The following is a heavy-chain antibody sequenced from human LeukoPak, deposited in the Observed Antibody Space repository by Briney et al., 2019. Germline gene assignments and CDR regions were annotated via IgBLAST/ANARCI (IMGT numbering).Heavy chain of an antibody. CDR3: ARDADSADDFWKDYYYYMDV. J-gene: IGHJ6*03. V-gene: IGHV1-69*01. Sequence: GSSVKVSCKASGGTFSSYAISWVRQAPGQGLEWMGGIIPIFGTANYAQKFQGRVTITADESTSTAYMELSSLRSEDTAVYYCARDADSADDFWKDYYYYMDVWGKGTTVTVSS. D-gene: IGHD3-3*01. CDR2: IIPIFGTA. CDR1: GGTFSSYA.